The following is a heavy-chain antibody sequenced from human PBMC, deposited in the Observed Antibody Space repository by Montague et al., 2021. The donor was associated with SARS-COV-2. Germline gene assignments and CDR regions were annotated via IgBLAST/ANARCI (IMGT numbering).Heavy chain of an antibody. V-gene: IGHV4-34*01. CDR2: INHSGST. CDR3: ARGAPGY. J-gene: IGHJ4*02. CDR1: GGSFSDYY. D-gene: IGHD1-1*01. Sequence: SETLSLTCAVYGGSFSDYYWSWIRQSPGEGLEWIGQINHSGSTKYNPSLKSRVTISIDTSKKQFSLKLTSVTAADTAVYYCARGAPGYWGQGTLVTVSS.